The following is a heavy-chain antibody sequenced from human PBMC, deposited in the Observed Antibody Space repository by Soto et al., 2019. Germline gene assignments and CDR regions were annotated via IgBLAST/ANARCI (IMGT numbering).Heavy chain of an antibody. J-gene: IGHJ5*02. V-gene: IGHV1-69*02. CDR2: IVPVMNFA. CDR3: ARLDYGDYGWFDP. CDR1: GGIFNSYT. D-gene: IGHD4-17*01. Sequence: QVQLMQSGAEVKKPGSSVKVSCKASGGIFNSYTFGWVRQAPGQRLEWMGRIVPVMNFANYTQTFQGRVTITADTSTTTVYMELSRLTSDDTAVYYCARLDYGDYGWFDPWGQGTLVIVSS.